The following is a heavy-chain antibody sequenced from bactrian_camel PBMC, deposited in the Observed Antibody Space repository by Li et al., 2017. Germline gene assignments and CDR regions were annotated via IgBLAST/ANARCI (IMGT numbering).Heavy chain of an antibody. Sequence: DVQLVESGGGSVQAGGSLTLSCVASDYPWGNNCMGWFRQVSGKEREGVAAIQIGGESTFIGDSVKGRFTISQDQAKNTVYLQMNSLKTEDTAVYYCAAERRCDSDYNGNYWGQGTQVTVS. J-gene: IGHJ4*01. CDR2: IQIGGEST. D-gene: IGHD4*01. CDR3: AAERRCDSDYNGNY. CDR1: DYPWGNNC. V-gene: IGHV3S40*01.